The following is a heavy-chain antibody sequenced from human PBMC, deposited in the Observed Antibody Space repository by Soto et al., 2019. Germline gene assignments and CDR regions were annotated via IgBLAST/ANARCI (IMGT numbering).Heavy chain of an antibody. D-gene: IGHD3-10*01. V-gene: IGHV4-31*03. J-gene: IGHJ4*02. CDR1: GGSISSGGYY. CDR3: ARAESDYGSGSYLTVDY. CDR2: IYYSGST. Sequence: QVQLQESGPGLVKPSQTLSLTCTVSGGSISSGGYYWSWIRQHPGKGLEWIGYIYYSGSTYYNPSLKSRVTISVDTSKNQFSLKLSSVTAADTAVYYCARAESDYGSGSYLTVDYWGQGTLVTVSS.